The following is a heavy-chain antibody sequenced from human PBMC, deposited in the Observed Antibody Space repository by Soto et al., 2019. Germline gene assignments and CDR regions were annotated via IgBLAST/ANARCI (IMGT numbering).Heavy chain of an antibody. CDR1: GGSLSTYL. CDR3: ARSFFP. Sequence: QVQLEESGPGLVXPSETLSLNCIVSGGSLSTYLWSWIRQPPGKGLEWIGAVYYNGSANYNPSLKSRVSISVDTSKNHLSLTLRSATAADTAVYYCARSFFPWGRGTLVTVSS. V-gene: IGHV4-59*01. CDR2: VYYNGSA. J-gene: IGHJ5*02.